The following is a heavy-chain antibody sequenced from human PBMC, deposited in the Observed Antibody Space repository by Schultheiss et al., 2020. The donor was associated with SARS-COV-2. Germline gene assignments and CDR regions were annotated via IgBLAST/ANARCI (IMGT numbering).Heavy chain of an antibody. J-gene: IGHJ6*02. Sequence: GGSLRLSCAASGFTFSSYSMNWVRQAPGKGLEWVAVISYDGSNKYYADSVKGRFTISRDNSKNTLYLQMNSLRAEDTAVYYCARDLDTIFGVVTPDYGMDVWGQGTTVTVSS. V-gene: IGHV3-30*05. CDR1: GFTFSSYS. D-gene: IGHD3-3*01. CDR3: ARDLDTIFGVVTPDYGMDV. CDR2: ISYDGSNK.